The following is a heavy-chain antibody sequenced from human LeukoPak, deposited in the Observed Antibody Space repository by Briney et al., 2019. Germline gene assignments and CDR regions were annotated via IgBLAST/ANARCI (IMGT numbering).Heavy chain of an antibody. CDR1: GFTFSSYA. J-gene: IGHJ4*02. V-gene: IGHV3-23*01. Sequence: GGSLRLSCAASGFTFSSYAMSWVRQAPGKGLEWVSAISGSGGSTYYADSVKGRFTISRDNSKNTLYLQMNSLRAEDTAVYYCAKNGLRFLEWSSSFDYWGQGTLVTVSS. D-gene: IGHD3-3*01. CDR2: ISGSGGST. CDR3: AKNGLRFLEWSSSFDY.